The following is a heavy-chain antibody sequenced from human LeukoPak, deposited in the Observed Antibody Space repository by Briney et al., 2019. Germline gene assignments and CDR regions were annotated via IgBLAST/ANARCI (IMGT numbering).Heavy chain of an antibody. Sequence: GGSLRLSCAASGFTLCSYAMTWVRQAPGRGLEWVSSVDGGGGGTYYADSVKGRFTISRDNSKDTLYLQMNGLRAEDTAVYFCANQSAGGAAGYTLPYDFWGQGTLVTVSS. CDR3: ANQSAGGAAGYTLPYDF. D-gene: IGHD1-1*01. CDR2: VDGGGGGT. J-gene: IGHJ4*02. V-gene: IGHV3-23*01. CDR1: GFTLCSYA.